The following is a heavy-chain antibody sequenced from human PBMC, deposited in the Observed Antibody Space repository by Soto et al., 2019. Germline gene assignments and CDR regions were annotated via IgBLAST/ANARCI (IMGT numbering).Heavy chain of an antibody. Sequence: EVQLLQSGGGLVQPGGSLRLSCDASGFMFSIYAMTWVRQAPGKVLEWVSAISKSGGRTYYADFVKGRFTISRDNFKNTLYLQMNSLRADDTAVYYCAKGDWLDDNWGQGALVTVSS. CDR3: AKGDWLDDN. CDR2: ISKSGGRT. D-gene: IGHD6-19*01. V-gene: IGHV3-23*01. CDR1: GFMFSIYA. J-gene: IGHJ4*02.